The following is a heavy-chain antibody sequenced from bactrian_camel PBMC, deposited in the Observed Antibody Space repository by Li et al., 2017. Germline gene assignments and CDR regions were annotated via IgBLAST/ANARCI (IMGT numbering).Heavy chain of an antibody. CDR1: GFRYGDYC. CDR2: IDSDGTA. Sequence: HVQLVESGGGSVQAGGSLRLSCTTSGFRYGDYCMGWYRQATGKEREAVATIDSDGTATYGDSVKGRFTISQDNAENTVYLEMNSLKPEDTAMYYCQGTYAGSRCGGPAGDFWGQGTQVTVS. CDR3: QGTYAGSRCGGPAGDF. D-gene: IGHD6*01. V-gene: IGHV3S55*01. J-gene: IGHJ4*01.